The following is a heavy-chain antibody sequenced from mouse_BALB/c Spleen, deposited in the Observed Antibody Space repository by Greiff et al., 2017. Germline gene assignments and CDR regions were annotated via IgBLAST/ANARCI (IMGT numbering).Heavy chain of an antibody. CDR3: ARQDDGLYAMDY. CDR2: IFPGTGTT. D-gene: IGHD2-3*01. Sequence: VMLVESGAELVKPGASVKLSCKTSGYTFTSYWIQWVKQRPGQGLGWIGEIFPGTGTTYYNEKFKGKATLTIDTSSSTAYMQLSSLTSEDSAVYFCARQDDGLYAMDYWGQGTSVTVSS. J-gene: IGHJ4*01. CDR1: GYTFTSYW. V-gene: IGHV1S132*01.